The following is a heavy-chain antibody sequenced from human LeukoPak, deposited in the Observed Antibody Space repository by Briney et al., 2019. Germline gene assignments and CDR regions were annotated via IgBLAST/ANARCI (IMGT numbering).Heavy chain of an antibody. D-gene: IGHD5-12*01. CDR2: ISSSGNTI. Sequence: PGGSLRLSCAASGFTFSSFEMNWVRQAPGKGLEWVSYISSSGNTIHYADFVKGRFTISRDSAKNSLYLQMSSLRAEDTAVYYCARDRIERGYGGYGIDYWGQGTLATVSS. V-gene: IGHV3-48*03. J-gene: IGHJ4*02. CDR1: GFTFSSFE. CDR3: ARDRIERGYGGYGIDY.